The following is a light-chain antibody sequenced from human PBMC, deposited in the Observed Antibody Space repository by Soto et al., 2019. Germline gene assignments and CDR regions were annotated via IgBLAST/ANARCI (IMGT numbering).Light chain of an antibody. V-gene: IGLV2-14*03. CDR2: DVS. Sequence: QSVLTQPASVSGSPGQSITISCTGTSSDVGGYNYVSWYQHHPGKAPKLMIFDVSNRPSGVSNRFSGSKSGNTASLTISELQPEDEADYYCSSYTTSNTRQIVFGTGTKVPVL. J-gene: IGLJ1*01. CDR3: SSYTTSNTRQIV. CDR1: SSDVGGYNY.